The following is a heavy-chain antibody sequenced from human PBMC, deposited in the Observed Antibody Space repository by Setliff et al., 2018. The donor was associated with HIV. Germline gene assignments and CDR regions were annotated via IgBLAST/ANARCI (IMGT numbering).Heavy chain of an antibody. CDR2: IKQDASEI. D-gene: IGHD2-15*01. V-gene: IGHV3-7*03. Sequence: GGSLRLSCAASGFTFRNYWMTWVRQAPGKGLEWVANIKQDASEISYEDSLKGRFIISRDNAKNSLFLQMNSLGAEDTAMYYCARDVSYSVGPVAYDVFDIWGQGTMVIVSS. J-gene: IGHJ3*02. CDR1: GFTFRNYW. CDR3: ARDVSYSVGPVAYDVFDI.